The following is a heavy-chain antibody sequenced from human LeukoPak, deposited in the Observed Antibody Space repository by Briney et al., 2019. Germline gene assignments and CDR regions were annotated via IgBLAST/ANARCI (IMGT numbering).Heavy chain of an antibody. D-gene: IGHD6-13*01. J-gene: IGHJ4*02. CDR1: GFTFSNYA. Sequence: GGSLRLSRAASGFTFSNYAMSWVRQAPGKGLEWVSGISGSGDNTYHTDSVRGRFTISRDNSKNTLDLQMNSLRAEDTAVYYCAKKRASGWYPHYFDYWGQGTLVTVSS. CDR2: ISGSGDNT. CDR3: AKKRASGWYPHYFDY. V-gene: IGHV3-23*01.